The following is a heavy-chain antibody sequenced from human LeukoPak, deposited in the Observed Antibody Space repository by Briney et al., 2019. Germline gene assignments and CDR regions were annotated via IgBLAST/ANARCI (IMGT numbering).Heavy chain of an antibody. CDR3: ARYNSGWNDY. V-gene: IGHV3-21*01. Sequence: GGSLRLSCAASGFTFSSYEMNWVRQAPGKGLEWVSSISSSSSYIYYADSVKGRFTISRDNAKNSLYLQMDSLRAEDTAVYYCARYNSGWNDYWGQGTLVTVSS. CDR1: GFTFSSYE. D-gene: IGHD6-19*01. CDR2: ISSSSSYI. J-gene: IGHJ4*02.